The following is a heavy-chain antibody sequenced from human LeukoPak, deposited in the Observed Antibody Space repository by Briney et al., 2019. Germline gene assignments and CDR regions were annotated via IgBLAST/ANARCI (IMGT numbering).Heavy chain of an antibody. D-gene: IGHD3-22*01. J-gene: IGHJ4*02. CDR3: ARLLHYYDSSGYYLWAYYFDY. CDR2: INHSGST. CDR1: GGSFSGYY. V-gene: IGHV4-34*01. Sequence: SETLSLTCAVYGGSFSGYYWSWIRQPPGKGLEWIGEINHSGSTNYNPSLKSRVTISVDTSKNQFSLKLSSVTAADTAVYYCARLLHYYDSSGYYLWAYYFDYWGQGTLVTVSS.